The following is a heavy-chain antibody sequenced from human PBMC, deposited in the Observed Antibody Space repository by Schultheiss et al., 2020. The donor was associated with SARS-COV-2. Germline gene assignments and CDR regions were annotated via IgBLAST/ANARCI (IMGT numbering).Heavy chain of an antibody. Sequence: ASVKVSCKASGYTFTSYDINWVRQATGQGLEWMGWMNPNSGGTNYAQKFQGRVTMTGDTSISTAYMELSSLRSEDTAVYYCAKELELREGGVYYYYGLDVWGQGTTVTVSS. CDR1: GYTFTSYD. J-gene: IGHJ6*02. V-gene: IGHV1-8*01. D-gene: IGHD1-7*01. CDR3: AKELELREGGVYYYYGLDV. CDR2: MNPNSGGT.